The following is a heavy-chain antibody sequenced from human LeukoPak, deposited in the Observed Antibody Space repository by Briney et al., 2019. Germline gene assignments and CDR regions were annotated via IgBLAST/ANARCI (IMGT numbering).Heavy chain of an antibody. CDR2: IWYDGSNK. CDR1: GFVFSNYG. Sequence: PGGSLRLSCQTSGFVFSNYGMHWVRQAPGKGLEWVAVIWYDGSNKYYADSVKGRFTISRDNSKNTLYLQMNSLRAEDTAVYYCAKNGVPAATLYYFDYWGQGTLVTVSS. J-gene: IGHJ4*02. CDR3: AKNGVPAATLYYFDY. V-gene: IGHV3-33*06. D-gene: IGHD2-2*01.